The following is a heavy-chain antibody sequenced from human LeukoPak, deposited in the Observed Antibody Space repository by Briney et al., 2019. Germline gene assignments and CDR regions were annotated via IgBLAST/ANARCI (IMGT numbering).Heavy chain of an antibody. CDR1: GYTFTSYA. CDR3: ARDRGGYDMIFDY. Sequence: WASVKVSCKASGYTFTSYAMHWVRQAPGQRLEWMGWINAGNGNTKYSQKFQGRVTITRDTSASTAYMELSSLRSEDTAVYYCARDRGGYDMIFDYWGQGTLVTVSS. V-gene: IGHV1-3*01. CDR2: INAGNGNT. J-gene: IGHJ4*02. D-gene: IGHD5-12*01.